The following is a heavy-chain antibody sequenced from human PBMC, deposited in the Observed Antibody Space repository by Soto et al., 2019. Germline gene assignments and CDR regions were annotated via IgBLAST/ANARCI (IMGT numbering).Heavy chain of an antibody. V-gene: IGHV4-59*01. CDR3: ARDGYTVTPNYYYGMDV. CDR2: IYYSGST. CDR1: GGSISSYY. Sequence: QVQLQESGPELVKPSETLSLTCTVSGGSISSYYWSWIRQPPGKGLEWIGYIYYSGSTNYNPSLKSRVTISVDTSKNQFSLKLSSVTAADTAVYYCARDGYTVTPNYYYGMDVWGQGTTVTVSS. D-gene: IGHD4-4*01. J-gene: IGHJ6*02.